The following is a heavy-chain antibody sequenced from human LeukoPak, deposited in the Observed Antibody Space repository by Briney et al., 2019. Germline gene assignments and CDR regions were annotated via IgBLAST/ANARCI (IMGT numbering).Heavy chain of an antibody. D-gene: IGHD5-24*01. CDR3: SEGYIEPFDY. Sequence: PSETLSLTCVVSGASVSSSRWNWIRQLPGKGLEWIGCLSYTGKTDYNPSLTSRVTISLDTSKNQVSLKLRSLTAADTAVYYCSEGYIEPFDYWGEGTLVTVSS. J-gene: IGHJ4*02. CDR1: GASVSSSR. CDR2: LSYTGKT. V-gene: IGHV4-59*02.